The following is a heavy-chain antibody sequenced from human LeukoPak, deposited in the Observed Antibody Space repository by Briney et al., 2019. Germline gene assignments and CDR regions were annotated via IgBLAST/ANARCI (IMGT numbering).Heavy chain of an antibody. Sequence: PGGALRLSCAASGFTVSSNYMSWVRQAPGKGLEWVSVIYSGGSTYYADSGKGRFTICRDNSKNTLYLQMNSLRAEDTAVYYCASRDYYDSSGYYDAFDIWGQGTMVTVSS. CDR2: IYSGGST. D-gene: IGHD3-22*01. CDR3: ASRDYYDSSGYYDAFDI. CDR1: GFTVSSNY. J-gene: IGHJ3*02. V-gene: IGHV3-53*01.